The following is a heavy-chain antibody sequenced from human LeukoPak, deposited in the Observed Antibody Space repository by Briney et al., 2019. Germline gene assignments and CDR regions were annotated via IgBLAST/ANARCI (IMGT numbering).Heavy chain of an antibody. V-gene: IGHV1-69*05. D-gene: IGHD2-2*01. CDR1: GGTFSTYA. CDR2: IIPIFGTA. CDR3: AGAPTATRHSGAFDI. J-gene: IGHJ3*02. Sequence: SSVKVSCKASGGTFSTYAISWVRQAPGQGLEWMGRIIPIFGTANYAQKFQGRVTITTDESTSTAYMELSSLRSEDTAVYYCAGAPTATRHSGAFDIWGQGTMVTVSS.